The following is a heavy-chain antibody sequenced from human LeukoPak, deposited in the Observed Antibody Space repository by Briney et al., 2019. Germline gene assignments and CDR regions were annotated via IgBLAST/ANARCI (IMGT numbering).Heavy chain of an antibody. CDR2: IYSGGST. Sequence: PGGSLRLSCAASGFTVSSNFMSWVRQAPGKGLEWVAVIYSGGSTYYADSVRGRFTISRDNSKNTLYLQMNSLRVEDTAVYYCALGLATDYWGQRTLVTVSS. CDR1: GFTVSSNF. CDR3: ALGLATDY. V-gene: IGHV3-66*01. J-gene: IGHJ4*02. D-gene: IGHD5-24*01.